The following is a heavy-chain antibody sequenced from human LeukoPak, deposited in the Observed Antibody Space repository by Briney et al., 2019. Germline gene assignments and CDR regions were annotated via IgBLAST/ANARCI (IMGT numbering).Heavy chain of an antibody. V-gene: IGHV3-23*01. CDR1: GFTFSIYA. Sequence: GGSLRLSCAASGFTFSIYAMSWVRPAPGEGVGWVSAISGSVGRTYYADSVKGRFTISRDNSKNTLYLQMNSLRAEDTAVYYCAKYGGYDWRPTDYWGQGTLVTVSS. CDR2: ISGSVGRT. CDR3: AKYGGYDWRPTDY. D-gene: IGHD5-12*01. J-gene: IGHJ4*02.